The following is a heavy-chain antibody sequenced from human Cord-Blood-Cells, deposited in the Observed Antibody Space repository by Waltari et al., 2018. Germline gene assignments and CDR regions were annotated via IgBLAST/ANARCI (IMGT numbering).Heavy chain of an antibody. CDR2: IYYSGST. CDR3: ASSVGSGSYYSDY. J-gene: IGHJ4*02. Sequence: QVHLQESCPGLVKPSETLSLTCTVSGGSISSYYWIWIRQPPGKGLEWIGYIYYSGSTNYNPSLKSRVTILVDTSKNQFSLKLSSVTAADTAVYYCASSVGSGSYYSDYWGQGTLVTVSS. CDR1: GGSISSYY. D-gene: IGHD3-10*01. V-gene: IGHV4-59*01.